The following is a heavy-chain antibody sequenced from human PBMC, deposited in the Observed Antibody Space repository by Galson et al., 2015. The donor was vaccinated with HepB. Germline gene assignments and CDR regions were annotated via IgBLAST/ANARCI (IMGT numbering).Heavy chain of an antibody. D-gene: IGHD6-13*01. V-gene: IGHV3-33*01. CDR1: GFTFSSYG. Sequence: SLRLSCAASGFTFSSYGMHWVRQAPGKGLEWVAVIWYDGSNKYYADSVKGRFTISRDNSKNTLYLQMNSLRAEDTAVYYCARDLNIAAAGTSSWFDPWGQGTLVTVSS. CDR3: ARDLNIAAAGTSSWFDP. CDR2: IWYDGSNK. J-gene: IGHJ5*02.